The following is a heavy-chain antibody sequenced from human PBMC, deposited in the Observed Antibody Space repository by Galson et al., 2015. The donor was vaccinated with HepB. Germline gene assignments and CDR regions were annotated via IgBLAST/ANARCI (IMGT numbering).Heavy chain of an antibody. CDR3: TREQGEAVAGMHFDS. J-gene: IGHJ4*02. CDR1: GFTFGYYA. D-gene: IGHD6-19*01. V-gene: IGHV3-49*03. CDR2: IRSKAYGGTT. Sequence: SLRLSCAASGFTFGYYAMSWFRQAPGKGLEWVGFIRSKAYGGTTEYAASVKGRFTISRDDSKSIAYLQMNSLKTEDTAVYYCTREQGEAVAGMHFDSWGQGSLVTVSS.